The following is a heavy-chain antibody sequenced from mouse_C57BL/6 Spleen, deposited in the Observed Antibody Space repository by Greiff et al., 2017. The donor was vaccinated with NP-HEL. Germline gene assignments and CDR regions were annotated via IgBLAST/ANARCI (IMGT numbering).Heavy chain of an antibody. V-gene: IGHV3-6*01. Sequence: VQLKESGPGLVKPSQSLSLTCSVTGYSITSGYYWNWIRQFPGNKLEWMGYISYDGSNNYNPSLKKRISITRDTSKNQFFLKLNSVTTEDTATYYCARDHGNYVGFAYWGQGTLVTVSA. CDR2: ISYDGSN. D-gene: IGHD2-1*01. CDR3: ARDHGNYVGFAY. J-gene: IGHJ3*01. CDR1: GYSITSGYY.